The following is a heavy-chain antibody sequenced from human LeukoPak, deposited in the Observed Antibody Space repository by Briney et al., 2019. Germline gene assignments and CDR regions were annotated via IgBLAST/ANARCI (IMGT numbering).Heavy chain of an antibody. CDR3: ARYDDSSSSSDY. Sequence: SETLSLTCTVSGGSISSGGYYWSWFRQHPGKGLEWIGYIYYSGSTYYNPSLKSRVTISVDTSKNQFSLKLSSVTAADTAVYYCARYDDSSSSSDYWGQGTLVTVSS. D-gene: IGHD6-6*01. J-gene: IGHJ4*02. CDR1: GGSISSGGYY. V-gene: IGHV4-31*03. CDR2: IYYSGST.